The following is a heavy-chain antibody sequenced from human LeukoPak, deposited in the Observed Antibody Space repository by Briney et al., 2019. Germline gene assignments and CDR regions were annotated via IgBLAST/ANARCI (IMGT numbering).Heavy chain of an antibody. CDR2: IYHSGST. CDR3: ATTTVTTSSFDP. Sequence: PSETLSLTRAVYGGSFSGYYWGWIRQPPGKGLEWIGSIYHSGSTYYNPSLKSRVTISVDTSKNQFSLKLSSVTAADTAVYYCATTTVTTSSFDPWGQGTLVTVSS. D-gene: IGHD4-17*01. J-gene: IGHJ5*02. CDR1: GGSFSGYY. V-gene: IGHV4-38-2*01.